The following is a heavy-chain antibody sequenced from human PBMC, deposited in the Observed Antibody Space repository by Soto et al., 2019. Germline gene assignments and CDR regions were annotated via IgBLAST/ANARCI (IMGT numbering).Heavy chain of an antibody. D-gene: IGHD2-2*01. Sequence: QVQLVESGGGVVQPGRSLRLSCAASGFTFSSYAMHWVRQAPGKGLEWVAVISYDGSNKYYADSVKGRFTISRDNSKNTLYLQMNSLRAEDTAVYYCARTYGCTIQGYFDLWGRGTLVTVSS. V-gene: IGHV3-30-3*01. CDR1: GFTFSSYA. J-gene: IGHJ2*01. CDR3: ARTYGCTIQGYFDL. CDR2: ISYDGSNK.